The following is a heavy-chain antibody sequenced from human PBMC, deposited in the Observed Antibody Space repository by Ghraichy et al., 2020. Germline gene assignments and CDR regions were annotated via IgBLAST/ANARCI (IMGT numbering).Heavy chain of an antibody. Sequence: IGEINHSGSTNYNPSLKSRVTISVDTSKNQFSLKLSSVTAADTAVYYCARACSSTSCYRIWGQGTIFNVSA. CDR2: INHSGST. CDR3: ARACSSTSCYRI. D-gene: IGHD2-2*02. V-gene: IGHV4-34*01. J-gene: IGHJ3*02.